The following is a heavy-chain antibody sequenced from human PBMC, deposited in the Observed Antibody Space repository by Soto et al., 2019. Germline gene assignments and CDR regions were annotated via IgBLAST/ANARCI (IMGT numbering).Heavy chain of an antibody. CDR1: GGTFSNHL. V-gene: IGHV1-69*02. Sequence: QVQLVQSGAEAKKPGSSVNVSCKASGGTFSNHLISWVRQAPGQGLEWMGTIIPLFGILNYAQKLQGRVTISADKSTSTAYMELSSLRSDDTAVYYCASGSLYGSGSYPVDYWGQGTLVTVSS. CDR3: ASGSLYGSGSYPVDY. J-gene: IGHJ4*01. D-gene: IGHD3-10*01. CDR2: IIPLFGIL.